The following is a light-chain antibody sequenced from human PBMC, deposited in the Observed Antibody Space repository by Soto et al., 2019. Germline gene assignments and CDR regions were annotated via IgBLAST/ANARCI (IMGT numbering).Light chain of an antibody. CDR3: QPGYSTPLT. CDR1: QSISTY. CDR2: AAS. J-gene: IGKJ4*01. Sequence: DIQMTQYPSSLSASVGDRVTITCRASQSISTYLHWYQQKPGKAPNLLIYAASTLQSGVPSRFSGSGSGTDFTLTISSLQPEDFATYFCQPGYSTPLTFGGGTKVDIK. V-gene: IGKV1-39*01.